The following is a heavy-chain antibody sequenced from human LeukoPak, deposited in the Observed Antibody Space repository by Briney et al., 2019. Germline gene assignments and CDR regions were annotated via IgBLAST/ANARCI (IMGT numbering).Heavy chain of an antibody. CDR1: GFTFSSYV. V-gene: IGHV3-30*04. D-gene: IGHD6-19*01. CDR2: ISYDGSNK. J-gene: IGHJ4*02. CDR3: ARDRGPWYSSGWDPFDY. Sequence: GGSLRLSCAASGFTFSSYVMHWVRQAPGKGLEWVAVISYDGSNKYYADSVKGRFTISRDNSKNTLYLQMNSLRAEDTAVYYCARDRGPWYSSGWDPFDYWGQGTLVTVSS.